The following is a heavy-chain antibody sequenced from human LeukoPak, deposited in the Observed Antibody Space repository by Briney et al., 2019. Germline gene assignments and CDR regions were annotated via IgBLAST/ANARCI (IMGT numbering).Heavy chain of an antibody. CDR1: GGSISSYY. D-gene: IGHD3-10*01. V-gene: IGHV4-59*01. CDR3: ARGTGGYGSVSFDY. J-gene: IGHJ4*02. CDR2: IYYSGST. Sequence: SETLSLTCIVSGGSISSYYWSWIRQPPGKGLEWIGYIYYSGSTNYNPSLKSRVTISVDTSKNQFSLKLSSVTAADTAVYYCARGTGGYGSVSFDYWGQGTLVTVSS.